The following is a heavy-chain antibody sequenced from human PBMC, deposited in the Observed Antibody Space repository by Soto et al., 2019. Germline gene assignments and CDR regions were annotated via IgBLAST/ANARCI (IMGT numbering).Heavy chain of an antibody. V-gene: IGHV3-21*01. Sequence: SLRLSCAASGFTFSSYSMNWVRQAPGKGLEWVSSISSSSSYIYYADSVKGRFTISRDNAKNSLYLQMNSLRAEDTAVYYCARDRDSSSSWFDPWGQGTLVTVSS. J-gene: IGHJ5*02. CDR2: ISSSSSYI. CDR1: GFTFSSYS. CDR3: ARDRDSSSSWFDP. D-gene: IGHD6-6*01.